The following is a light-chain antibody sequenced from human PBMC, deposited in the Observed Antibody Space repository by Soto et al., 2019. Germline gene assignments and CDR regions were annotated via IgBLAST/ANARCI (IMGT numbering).Light chain of an antibody. CDR3: QQCEYWPRT. CDR2: GAS. CDR1: QSASNN. Sequence: TLSTYAAYKATLSCRFIQSASNNYLAWYQQKPGQAPRLLIYGASNRATGTPDRFTGSGSGTEFTLTISSLQSEDFAVYYCQQCEYWPRTSCQVAKVEVK. J-gene: IGKJ1*01. V-gene: IGKV3D-15*01.